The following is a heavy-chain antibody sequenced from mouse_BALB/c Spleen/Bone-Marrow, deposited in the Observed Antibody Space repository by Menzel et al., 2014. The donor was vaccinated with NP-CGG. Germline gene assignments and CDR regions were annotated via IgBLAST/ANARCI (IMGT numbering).Heavy chain of an antibody. CDR3: ARGIYYGNHVYAMDY. Sequence: DLVKPGASVKLSCKASGYTFTNYWINWIKQRPGQGLEWIGRIAPGSGSTYYNEMFKGKATLTVDTSSSTAYIQLSSLSSEDSAVYFCARGIYYGNHVYAMDYWGQGTSVTVSS. CDR1: GYTFTNYW. J-gene: IGHJ4*01. V-gene: IGHV1S41*01. D-gene: IGHD2-1*01. CDR2: IAPGSGST.